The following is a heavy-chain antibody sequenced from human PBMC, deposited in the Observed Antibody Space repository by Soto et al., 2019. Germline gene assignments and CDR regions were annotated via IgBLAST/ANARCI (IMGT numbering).Heavy chain of an antibody. J-gene: IGHJ4*02. CDR2: ISGSGGST. Sequence: PGGSLRLSCAASGFTFSSYAMSWVRQAPGKGLEWVSAISGSGGSTYYADSVKGRFTISRDNSKNTLYLQMNSLRAEDTAVYYCAKDPSPYCSSTSCFFDYWGQGTLVTVSS. D-gene: IGHD2-2*01. CDR3: AKDPSPYCSSTSCFFDY. CDR1: GFTFSSYA. V-gene: IGHV3-23*01.